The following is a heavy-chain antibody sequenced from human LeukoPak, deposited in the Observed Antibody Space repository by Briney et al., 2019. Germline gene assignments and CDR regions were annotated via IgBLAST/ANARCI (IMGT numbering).Heavy chain of an antibody. CDR2: IYYSGST. J-gene: IGHJ4*02. CDR3: ARLYGDYVANDY. D-gene: IGHD4-17*01. CDR1: GGSISSSSYY. Sequence: TSEALSLTCTVPGGSISSSSYYWGWIRQPPGKGLEWIGSIYYSGSTYYNPSLKSRVTISVDTSKNQFSLKLSSVTAADTAVYYCARLYGDYVANDYWGQGTLVTVSS. V-gene: IGHV4-39*01.